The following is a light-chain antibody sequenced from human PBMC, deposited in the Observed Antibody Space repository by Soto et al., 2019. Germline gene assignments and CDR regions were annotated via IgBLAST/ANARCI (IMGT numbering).Light chain of an antibody. Sequence: QSALTQPRSVSGSPGQSVTISCTGTSNDVGGYDYVSWYQQHPGKAPKLIIYDVSKRPSGVPDRFSGYKSGNTASLTISGLQAEDEADYYCCSYAGTYSYVFGTETKLTVL. J-gene: IGLJ1*01. CDR1: SNDVGGYDY. V-gene: IGLV2-11*01. CDR3: CSYAGTYSYV. CDR2: DVS.